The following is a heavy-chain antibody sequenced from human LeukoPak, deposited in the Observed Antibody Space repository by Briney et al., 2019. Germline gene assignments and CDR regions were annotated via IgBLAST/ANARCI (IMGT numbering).Heavy chain of an antibody. J-gene: IGHJ4*02. CDR1: GGSINSNSYY. Sequence: SETLSLTCTVSGGSINSNSYYWGWIRQPPGKGLEWIGSIYYSGSTYYNPSLKSRVTISVDTSKNQFSLKLSSVTAADTAVYYCARHLGTRPLLWFGELWVGYFVYWGQGTLVTVSS. D-gene: IGHD3-10*01. V-gene: IGHV4-39*01. CDR2: IYYSGST. CDR3: ARHLGTRPLLWFGELWVGYFVY.